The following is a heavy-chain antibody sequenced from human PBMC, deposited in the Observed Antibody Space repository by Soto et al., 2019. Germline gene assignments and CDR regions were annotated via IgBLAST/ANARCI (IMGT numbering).Heavy chain of an antibody. CDR1: GFSLTTSGVG. V-gene: IGHV2-5*02. J-gene: IGHJ4*02. D-gene: IGHD1-1*01. CDR3: AHSPLGQLLLYFDF. Sequence: QITLKESGPTLVKPTQTLTLTCTFSGFSLTTSGVGVGWIRQPPGKALEWLALIYWDDEKRYSPSLKSRLSITKDTSNNQVVLTMTNMDPVDTATYFCAHSPLGQLLLYFDFWGQGTLVTVSS. CDR2: IYWDDEK.